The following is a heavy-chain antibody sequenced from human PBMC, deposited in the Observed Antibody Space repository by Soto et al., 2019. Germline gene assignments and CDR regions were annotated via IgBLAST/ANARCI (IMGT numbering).Heavy chain of an antibody. CDR3: ARVIAERDIVVVPAATPLFDY. CDR2: IYYSGST. D-gene: IGHD2-2*01. V-gene: IGHV4-31*03. J-gene: IGHJ4*02. Sequence: SETLSLTCTVSGGSISSGGYYWSWIRQHPGKGLEWIGYIYYSGSTYYNPSLKSRVTISVDTSKNQFSLKLSSVTAADTAVYYCARVIAERDIVVVPAATPLFDYWGQGTLVTVSS. CDR1: GGSISSGGYY.